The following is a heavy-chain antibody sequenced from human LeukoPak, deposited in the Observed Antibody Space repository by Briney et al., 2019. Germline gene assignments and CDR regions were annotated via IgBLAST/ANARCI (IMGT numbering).Heavy chain of an antibody. CDR2: IYTSGST. D-gene: IGHD2-15*01. Sequence: SETLSLTCTVSGGSISSYYWSWIRQPPGKGLEWIGRIYTSGSTNYNPSHTSRVTMSVDTSKNQFSLKLSSVTAADTAVYYCARDGLWQLLGWFDPWGQGTLVTVSS. CDR3: ARDGLWQLLGWFDP. CDR1: GGSISSYY. J-gene: IGHJ5*02. V-gene: IGHV4-4*07.